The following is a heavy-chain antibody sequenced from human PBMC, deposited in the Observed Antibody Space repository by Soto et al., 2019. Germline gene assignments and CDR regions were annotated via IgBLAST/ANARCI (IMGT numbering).Heavy chain of an antibody. Sequence: GESLRLSCAASGFTFSSYGMHWVRQAPGKGLEWVAVISYDGSNKYYADSVKGRFTISRDNSKNTLYLQMNSLRAEDTAVYYCARDIRYCSSTSCSNWFDPWGQGTLVTVSS. J-gene: IGHJ5*02. CDR3: ARDIRYCSSTSCSNWFDP. CDR1: GFTFSSYG. CDR2: ISYDGSNK. D-gene: IGHD2-2*01. V-gene: IGHV3-30*19.